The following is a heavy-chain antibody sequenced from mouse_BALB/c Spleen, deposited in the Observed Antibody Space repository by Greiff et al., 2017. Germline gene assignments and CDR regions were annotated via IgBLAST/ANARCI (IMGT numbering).Heavy chain of an antibody. CDR3: ASSEPGFAY. V-gene: IGHV1S56*01. J-gene: IGHJ3*01. CDR1: GYTFTSYD. CDR2: IFPGDGST. Sequence: VQLQQSGAELVKPGASVKLSCKASGYTFTSYDINWVRQRPEQGLAWIGWIFPGDGSTKYNEKFKGKATLTTDKSSSTAYMQLSRLTSEASAVYFCASSEPGFAYWGQGTLVTVSA.